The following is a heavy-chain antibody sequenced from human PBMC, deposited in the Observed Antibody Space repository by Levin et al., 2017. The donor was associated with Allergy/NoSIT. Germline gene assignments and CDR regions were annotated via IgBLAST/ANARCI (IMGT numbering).Heavy chain of an antibody. V-gene: IGHV4-4*02. Sequence: PGGSLRLSCAVSGGSISSSNWWSWVRQPPGKGLEWIGEIYHSGSTNYNPSLKSRVTISVDKSKNQFSLKLSSVTAADTAVYYCARVKYSSSWYEFAGGLRFDYWGQGTLVTVSS. J-gene: IGHJ4*02. CDR3: ARVKYSSSWYEFAGGLRFDY. CDR1: GGSISSSNW. D-gene: IGHD6-13*01. CDR2: IYHSGST.